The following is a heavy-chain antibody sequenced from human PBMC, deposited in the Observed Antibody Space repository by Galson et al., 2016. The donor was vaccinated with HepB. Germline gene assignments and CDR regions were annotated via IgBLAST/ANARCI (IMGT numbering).Heavy chain of an antibody. CDR1: GFTFSTYS. V-gene: IGHV3-48*02. J-gene: IGHJ5*02. D-gene: IGHD6-19*01. Sequence: SLRLSCAASGFTFSTYSMNWVRQAPGKGLEWVSYISSRSDTIYYADSVKGRFTISRDNAKNSLYLQMNSLRDEDTAVYYCARGPTKSSGWYIWFDPWGQGTLVTVSS. CDR3: ARGPTKSSGWYIWFDP. CDR2: ISSRSDTI.